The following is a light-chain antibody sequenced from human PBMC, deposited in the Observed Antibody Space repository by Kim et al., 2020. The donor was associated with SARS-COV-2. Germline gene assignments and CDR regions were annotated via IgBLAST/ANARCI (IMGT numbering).Light chain of an antibody. V-gene: IGKV1-13*02. CDR3: QQYSSYPLT. CDR1: QGISSA. CDR2: DVS. J-gene: IGKJ4*01. Sequence: AIQLTQSPSSLSASVGDRVTITCRASQGISSALAWYQQKPGKGPKLLIYDVSTLESGVPSRFSGSGSGTDCTLTISSLQPEDFSTYFCQQYSSYPLTFVGGTKVDIK.